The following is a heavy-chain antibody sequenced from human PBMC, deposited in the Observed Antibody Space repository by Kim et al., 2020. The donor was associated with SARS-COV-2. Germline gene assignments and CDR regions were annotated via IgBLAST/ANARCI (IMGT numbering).Heavy chain of an antibody. V-gene: IGHV3-66*01. CDR3: AINWLMGATGRYFDY. CDR1: GFTVSSNY. D-gene: IGHD1-26*01. Sequence: GGSLRLSCAASGFTVSSNYMSWVRQAPGKGLEWVSVIYSGGSTYYADSVKGRFTISRDNSKNTLYLQMNSLRAEDTAVYYCAINWLMGATGRYFDYWGQGTLVTVSS. J-gene: IGHJ4*02. CDR2: IYSGGST.